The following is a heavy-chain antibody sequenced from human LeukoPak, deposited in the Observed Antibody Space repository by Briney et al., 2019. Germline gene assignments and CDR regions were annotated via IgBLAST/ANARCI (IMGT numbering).Heavy chain of an antibody. D-gene: IGHD3-22*01. CDR2: IKSKTDGGTT. CDR1: GFTFSNAW. V-gene: IGHV3-15*01. CDR3: TTDENYYDSSGYRT. J-gene: IGHJ4*02. Sequence: GGSLRLSXAASGFTFSNAWMSWVRQAPGKGVEWVGRIKSKTDGGTTDYAAPVKGRFTISRDDSKNTLYLQMNSLKTEDTAVYYCTTDENYYDSSGYRTGGQGTLVTVSS.